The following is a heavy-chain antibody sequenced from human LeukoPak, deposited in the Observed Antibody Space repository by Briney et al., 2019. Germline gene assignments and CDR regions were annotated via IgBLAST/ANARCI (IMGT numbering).Heavy chain of an antibody. D-gene: IGHD6-19*01. CDR1: GYTFTGYY. J-gene: IGHJ4*02. V-gene: IGHV1-2*02. CDR3: ARNIGVGPDGDS. CDR2: INPNSGGT. Sequence: ASVKVSCKASGYTFTGYYMRWVRQAPGQGLEWMGWINPNSGGTDYAQKFQGRVTMTRDTSISTAYMELSRLRSDDTAVYYCARNIGVGPDGDSWGQGTLVTVSS.